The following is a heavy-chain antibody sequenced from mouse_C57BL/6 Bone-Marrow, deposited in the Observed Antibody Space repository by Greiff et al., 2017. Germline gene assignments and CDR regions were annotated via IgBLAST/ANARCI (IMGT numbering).Heavy chain of an antibody. D-gene: IGHD4-1*01. CDR3: TRKGWENYFYY. Sequence: EVQLQESGGGLVQPGGSMKLSCAASGFTFSDAWMDWVRQSPEKGLEWVAEIRNKANNPATYYAESVKGRFTISRDDSKSSVYLQMNSLRAEDTGIYYYTRKGWENYFYYWGQGTTLTVSS. CDR1: GFTFSDAW. CDR2: IRNKANNPAT. V-gene: IGHV6-6*01. J-gene: IGHJ2*01.